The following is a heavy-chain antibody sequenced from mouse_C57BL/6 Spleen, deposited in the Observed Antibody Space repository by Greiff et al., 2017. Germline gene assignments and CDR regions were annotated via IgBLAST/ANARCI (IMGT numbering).Heavy chain of an antibody. CDR2: IDPETGGT. Sequence: QVQLQQSGAELVRPGASVMLSCKASGYTFTDYEMHWVKQTPVHGLEWIGAIDPETGGTAYNQKFKGKAILTADKSSSTAYMELRSLTSEDSAVYYWTRAIYYGNWFYAMDYWGQGTSVTVSS. V-gene: IGHV1-15*01. CDR1: GYTFTDYE. D-gene: IGHD2-1*01. CDR3: TRAIYYGNWFYAMDY. J-gene: IGHJ4*01.